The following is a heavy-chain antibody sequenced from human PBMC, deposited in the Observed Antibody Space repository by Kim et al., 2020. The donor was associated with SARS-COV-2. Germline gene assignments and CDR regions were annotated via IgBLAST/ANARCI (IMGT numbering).Heavy chain of an antibody. Sequence: GGSLRLSCAASGFTFSSYAMHWVRQAPGKGLEWVAVISYDGSNKYYADSVKGRFTISRDNSKNTLYLQMNSLRAEDTAVYYCARDEGVGATTSSDYWGQG. V-gene: IGHV3-30-3*01. J-gene: IGHJ4*02. CDR1: GFTFSSYA. CDR3: ARDEGVGATTSSDY. CDR2: ISYDGSNK. D-gene: IGHD1-26*01.